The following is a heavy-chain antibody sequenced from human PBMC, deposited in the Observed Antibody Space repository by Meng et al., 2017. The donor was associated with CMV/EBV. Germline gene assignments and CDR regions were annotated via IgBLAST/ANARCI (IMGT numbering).Heavy chain of an antibody. CDR2: MNPNSGNT. J-gene: IGHJ6*02. CDR3: ARSGTRYYETYYDFWSGYYYYYYGMDV. V-gene: IGHV1-8*03. D-gene: IGHD3-3*01. Sequence: ASVTVSCKASGYTFTRYDLNWVRQATGQGLEWMGWMNPNSGNTGYAQKFQGRVTLTSNTSISTAYMELSSLRYEDTAVYYCARSGTRYYETYYDFWSGYYYYYYGMDVWGQGTTVTVSS. CDR1: GYTFTRYD.